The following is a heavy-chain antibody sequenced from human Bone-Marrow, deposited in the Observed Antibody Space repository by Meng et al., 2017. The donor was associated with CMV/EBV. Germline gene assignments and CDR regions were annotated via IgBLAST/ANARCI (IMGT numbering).Heavy chain of an antibody. J-gene: IGHJ4*02. D-gene: IGHD2-15*01. CDR2: ISYDGSNK. Sequence: CAASGFTFSSYAMHWVRQAPGKGLEWVAVISYDGSNKYYADSVKGRFTISRDNSKNTLYLQMNSLRAEDTAVYYCAMEGRFAYYFDYWGQGTLVTVSS. V-gene: IGHV3-30*04. CDR3: AMEGRFAYYFDY. CDR1: GFTFSSYA.